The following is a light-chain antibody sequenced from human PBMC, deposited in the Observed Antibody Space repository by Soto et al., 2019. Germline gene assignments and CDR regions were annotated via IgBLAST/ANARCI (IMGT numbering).Light chain of an antibody. CDR3: CSYAGSSTVV. CDR2: EGS. Sequence: QSALTQPASVSGSPRQSITISCTGTSSDVGSYNLVSWYQQHPGKAPKLMIYEGSKRPSGVSNRFSGSKSGNTASLTISGLQAEDEADYYCCSYAGSSTVVFGEGTKLTVL. V-gene: IGLV2-23*01. J-gene: IGLJ2*01. CDR1: SSDVGSYNL.